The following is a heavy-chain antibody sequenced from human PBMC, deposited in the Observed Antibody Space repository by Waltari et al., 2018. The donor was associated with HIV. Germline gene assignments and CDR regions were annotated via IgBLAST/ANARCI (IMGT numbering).Heavy chain of an antibody. CDR1: GGSISSGSYY. CDR2: IYTSGST. Sequence: QVQLQESGPGLVKPSQTLSLTCTVSGGSISSGSYYWSWIRQPAGKGLEWIGRIYTSGSTNYNPSLKSRVTISVDTSKNQFSLKLSSVTAADTAVYYCARSYDFWSGPIYGNWFDPWGQGTLVTVSS. J-gene: IGHJ5*02. V-gene: IGHV4-61*02. D-gene: IGHD3-3*01. CDR3: ARSYDFWSGPIYGNWFDP.